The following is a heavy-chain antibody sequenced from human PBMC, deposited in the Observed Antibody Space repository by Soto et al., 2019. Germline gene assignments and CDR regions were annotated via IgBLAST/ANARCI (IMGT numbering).Heavy chain of an antibody. CDR3: ARPRTQTRFWTWFDP. Sequence: SVKGRFTISRDSAENSLFLQMTSLTAADTAVYYCARPRTQTRFWTWFDPWGQGTLVTVSS. V-gene: IGHV3-21*01. J-gene: IGHJ5*02. D-gene: IGHD1-1*01.